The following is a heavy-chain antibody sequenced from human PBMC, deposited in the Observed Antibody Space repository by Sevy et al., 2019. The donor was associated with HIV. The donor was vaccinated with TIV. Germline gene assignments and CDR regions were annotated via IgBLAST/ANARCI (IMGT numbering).Heavy chain of an antibody. Sequence: GGSLRFSCAASGFTFSSYAMSWVRQAPGKGLEWVSAISGSGGSTYYADSVKGRFTISRDNSKNTLYLQMNSLRAEDTAVYYCAKESSASSGWYQGVDAFDIWGQGTMVTVSS. CDR1: GFTFSSYA. D-gene: IGHD6-19*01. V-gene: IGHV3-23*01. CDR3: AKESSASSGWYQGVDAFDI. J-gene: IGHJ3*02. CDR2: ISGSGGST.